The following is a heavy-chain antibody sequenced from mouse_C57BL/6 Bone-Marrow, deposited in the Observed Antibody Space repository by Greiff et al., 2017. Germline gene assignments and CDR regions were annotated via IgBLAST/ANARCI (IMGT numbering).Heavy chain of an antibody. J-gene: IGHJ2*01. CDR2: IWWDDDK. Sequence: QVTLKESGPGILQPSQTLSLTCSFSGFSLSTFGMGVGWIRQPSGKGLVWLAHIWWDDDKYYNPALKSRLTISKDTSKNQVFLKIDNVDTADSATYYCARIAYGCYFDYWGQGTTLTVTS. V-gene: IGHV8-8*01. CDR1: GFSLSTFGMG. D-gene: IGHD1-1*01. CDR3: ARIAYGCYFDY.